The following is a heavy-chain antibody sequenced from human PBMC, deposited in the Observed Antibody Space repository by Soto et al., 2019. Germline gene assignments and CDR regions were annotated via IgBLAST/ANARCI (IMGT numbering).Heavy chain of an antibody. CDR2: VFYTGFT. CDR1: GGSISGSYYY. J-gene: IGHJ5*02. CDR3: ARVGITIFGVVIIESWFDP. V-gene: IGHV4-39*07. D-gene: IGHD3-3*01. Sequence: SETLSLTCAVSGGSISGSYYYWAWLRQSPGKGPEWIGSVFYTGFTSYNPSLESRVSVSVDTSKNQFSLKLSSVTAADTAVYYCARVGITIFGVVIIESWFDPWGQGTLVTVSS.